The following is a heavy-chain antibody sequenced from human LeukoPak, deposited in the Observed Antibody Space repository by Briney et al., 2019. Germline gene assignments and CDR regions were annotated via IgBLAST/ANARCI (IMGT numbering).Heavy chain of an antibody. CDR2: ISYDGSNK. Sequence: PGGSLRLSCAASGFTFSSYAMHWVRQAPGKGLEWVAVISYDGSNKYYADSVKGRFTISRDNSKNTLYLQMNSLRAEDTAVYYCARDKYDIVVVPAAIGSSGCQDYWGQGTLVTVSS. CDR3: ARDKYDIVVVPAAIGSSGCQDY. CDR1: GFTFSSYA. V-gene: IGHV3-30*01. D-gene: IGHD2-2*01. J-gene: IGHJ4*02.